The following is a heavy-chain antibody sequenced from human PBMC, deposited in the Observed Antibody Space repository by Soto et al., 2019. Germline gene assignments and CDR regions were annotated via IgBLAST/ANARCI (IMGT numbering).Heavy chain of an antibody. J-gene: IGHJ1*01. CDR1: GFTFSSYA. V-gene: IGHV3-23*01. CDR3: AKDHDYGDYVEYFQH. Sequence: EVQLLESGGGLVQPGGSLRLSCAASGFTFSSYAMSWVRQAAGEGLEWVSAISGSGGSTYYADSVKGRFTISRDNSKNTLYLQRNSVRAEDTAVYYCAKDHDYGDYVEYFQHWGQGTLVTVSS. D-gene: IGHD4-17*01. CDR2: ISGSGGST.